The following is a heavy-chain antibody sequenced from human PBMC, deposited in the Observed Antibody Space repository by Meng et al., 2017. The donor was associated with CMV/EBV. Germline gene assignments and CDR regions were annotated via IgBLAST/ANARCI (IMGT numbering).Heavy chain of an antibody. CDR3: ARAPYDSGGYLVALGDY. CDR2: IYYSGST. V-gene: IGHV4-31*02. Sequence: ISSGGYCWSWIRQHPGKGLEWIGYIYYSGSTYYNPSLTSRVTISVDTSKNQFSLKLSSVTAADTAVYYCARAPYDSGGYLVALGDYWGQGTLVTVSS. D-gene: IGHD3-22*01. CDR1: ISSGGYC. J-gene: IGHJ4*02.